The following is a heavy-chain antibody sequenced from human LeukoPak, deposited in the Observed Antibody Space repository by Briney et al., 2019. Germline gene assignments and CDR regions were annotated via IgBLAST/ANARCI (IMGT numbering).Heavy chain of an antibody. CDR1: GYTFSSYG. CDR2: ITAYNGNT. Sequence: ASVKVSCKPSGYTFSSYGVTWVRQAPGQGLEWMGWITAYNGNTNYAQKLQGRATMTTDTSTGTAYMELRSLRSDDTAVYYCARDSDCSGGSCHFDYWGQGTLVTVSS. CDR3: ARDSDCSGGSCHFDY. V-gene: IGHV1-18*01. D-gene: IGHD2-15*01. J-gene: IGHJ4*02.